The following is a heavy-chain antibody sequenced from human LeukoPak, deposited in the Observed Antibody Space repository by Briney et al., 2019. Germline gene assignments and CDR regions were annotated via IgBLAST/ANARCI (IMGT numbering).Heavy chain of an antibody. CDR3: ATTLTTVVTPYFDY. D-gene: IGHD4-23*01. CDR1: GGTFSSYA. V-gene: IGHV1-69*05. CDR2: IIPIFGTA. J-gene: IGHJ4*02. Sequence: EASVKVSCKASGGTFSSYAISWVRQAPGQGLKWMGGIIPIFGTANYAQKFQGRATITTDESTSTAYMELSSLRSEDTAVYYCATTLTTVVTPYFDYWGQGTLVTVSS.